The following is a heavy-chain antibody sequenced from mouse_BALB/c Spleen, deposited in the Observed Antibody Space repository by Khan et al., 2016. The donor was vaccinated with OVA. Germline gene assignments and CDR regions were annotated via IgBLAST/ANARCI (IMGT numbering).Heavy chain of an antibody. J-gene: IGHJ2*01. D-gene: IGHD2-10*02. CDR3: ARVYGGDFDY. Sequence: EVKVEESGPGLVKPSQSLSLTCTVTGYSITTDYAWNWIRQFPGNKLEWMGYISYSGNTKYNPSLKSRISIIRDTSKNQFFLQLKSVTTEDTARYYCARVYGGDFDYWGQGTTLTVSS. CDR1: GYSITTDYA. CDR2: ISYSGNT. V-gene: IGHV3-2*02.